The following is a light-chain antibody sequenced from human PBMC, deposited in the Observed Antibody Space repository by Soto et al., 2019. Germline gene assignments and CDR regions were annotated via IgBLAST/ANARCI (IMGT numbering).Light chain of an antibody. J-gene: IGKJ5*01. CDR3: QQYGSSIT. CDR1: QSVKSSY. Sequence: EIVLTQSPATLSLSPWERATLSCRASQSVKSSYLAWYQHKPGQAPRLLIYGTSSRATGIPDRFSGSGSGTDFTLTISRLEPEDFAVYYCQQYGSSITFGQGTRLEIK. CDR2: GTS. V-gene: IGKV3-20*01.